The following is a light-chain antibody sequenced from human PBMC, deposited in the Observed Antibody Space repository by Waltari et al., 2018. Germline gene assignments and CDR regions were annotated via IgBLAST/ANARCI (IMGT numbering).Light chain of an antibody. Sequence: QSVLTQPPSVSAAPGQRVTISRSGGSSNIGSNYVSWYRQFQGTAPKLLIYEDSERPSGIPGRFSGSKSGTSATLDITGLQAGDEADYYCGTWDSSLSGAVFGGGTHLTVL. CDR2: EDS. CDR1: SSNIGSNY. V-gene: IGLV1-51*02. J-gene: IGLJ7*01. CDR3: GTWDSSLSGAV.